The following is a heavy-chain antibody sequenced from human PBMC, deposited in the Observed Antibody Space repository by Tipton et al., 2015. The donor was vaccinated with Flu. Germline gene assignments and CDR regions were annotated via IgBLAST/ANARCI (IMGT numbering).Heavy chain of an antibody. CDR1: GYSFTNYW. CDR3: ARRTGAFDI. V-gene: IGHV5-51*03. D-gene: IGHD3-10*01. J-gene: IGHJ3*02. CDR2: IYPGYPDT. Sequence: QLVQSGAEVKKPGESLRISCKSSGYSFTNYWIGWVRQMPGKGLEWMGIIYPGYPDTRYSPSFEGQVTMSVDTSLNTAYLQWSRLKASDTAIYYCARRTGAFDIWGQGTMVTVSS.